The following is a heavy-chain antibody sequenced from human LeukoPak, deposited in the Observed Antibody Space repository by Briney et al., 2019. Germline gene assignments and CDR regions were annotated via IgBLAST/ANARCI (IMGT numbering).Heavy chain of an antibody. J-gene: IGHJ4*02. Sequence: GGSLRLSCAASGFTFSSYWMHGVRQAPGKGLVWVSRINSDGGATSYADSVQGRFTISRDNAKNTLYLQMNSLRAEDTAVYYCARDGSLPDYWGQGTLVTVSS. V-gene: IGHV3-74*01. CDR2: INSDGGAT. CDR1: GFTFSSYW. CDR3: ARDGSLPDY.